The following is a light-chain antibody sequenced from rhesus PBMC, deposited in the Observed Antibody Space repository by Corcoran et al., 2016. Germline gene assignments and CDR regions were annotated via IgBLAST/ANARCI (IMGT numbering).Light chain of an antibody. Sequence: DIQMTQSPSSLSASVGDTVTITCQASQGISKYLAWYQQKPGKAPKLLIYEASTLQSGVPSRFSGSGYGTEFTPTISRLQPEDFATYYCQQHKSYPFTFGPGTKLAIK. J-gene: IGKJ3*01. CDR3: QQHKSYPFT. CDR1: QGISKY. CDR2: EAS. V-gene: IGKV1-25*01.